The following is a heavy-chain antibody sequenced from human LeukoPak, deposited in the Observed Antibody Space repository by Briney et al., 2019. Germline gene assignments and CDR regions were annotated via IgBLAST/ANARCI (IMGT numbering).Heavy chain of an antibody. CDR1: GGSISSYY. Sequence: SETLSLTCTVSGGSISSYYWSWIRQPPWKGLEWIGYIYYSGSTNYNPSLKSRVTISVDTSKNQFSLKLSSVTAADTAVYYCARDAYGGYLDYWGQGTLVTVSS. CDR2: IYYSGST. V-gene: IGHV4-59*01. J-gene: IGHJ4*02. D-gene: IGHD4/OR15-4a*01. CDR3: ARDAYGGYLDY.